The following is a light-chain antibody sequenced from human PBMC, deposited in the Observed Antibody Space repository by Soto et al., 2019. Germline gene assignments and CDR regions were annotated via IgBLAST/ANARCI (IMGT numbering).Light chain of an antibody. Sequence: QSALTQPASVSGFPGQSITISCTGTSSDVGSYNLVSWYQQHPGKAPKLKIYEGSKRPSGVSNRFSGSKSGNTASLTISGLQAEDEADYYCCSYAGSSTFGVVFGGGTKLTVL. J-gene: IGLJ2*01. CDR1: SSDVGSYNL. CDR3: CSYAGSSTFGVV. CDR2: EGS. V-gene: IGLV2-23*03.